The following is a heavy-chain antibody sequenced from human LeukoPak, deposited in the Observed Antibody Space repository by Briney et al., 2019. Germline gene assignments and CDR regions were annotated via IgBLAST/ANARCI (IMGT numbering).Heavy chain of an antibody. J-gene: IGHJ5*02. CDR1: GESFSGYY. CDR3: ARAHKYRIAAAVEYNWFDP. V-gene: IGHV4-34*01. D-gene: IGHD6-13*01. Sequence: SETLSLTCAVYGESFSGYYWNWIRQPPGKGLEWIGEINHSGSTNYNPSLKSRVTISVHTSKNQFSLRLSSVTAADTAVYYCARAHKYRIAAAVEYNWFDPWGQGTLVTVSS. CDR2: INHSGST.